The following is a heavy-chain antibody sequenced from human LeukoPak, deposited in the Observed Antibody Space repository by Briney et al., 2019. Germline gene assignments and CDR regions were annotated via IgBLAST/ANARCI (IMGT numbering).Heavy chain of an antibody. Sequence: GGSLRLSCAASGFTFSSYAMHWVRQAPGKGLEWVAVISYDGSNKYHAESVKGRFTISRGNSKNTLYLQMNSLRAEDTAVYYCARVRLDYYYYYGMDVWGQGTTVTVSS. J-gene: IGHJ6*02. D-gene: IGHD3-22*01. CDR1: GFTFSSYA. CDR3: ARVRLDYYYYYGMDV. V-gene: IGHV3-30*03. CDR2: ISYDGSNK.